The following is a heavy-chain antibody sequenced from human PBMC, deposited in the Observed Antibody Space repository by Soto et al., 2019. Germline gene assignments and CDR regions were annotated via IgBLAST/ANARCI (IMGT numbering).Heavy chain of an antibody. CDR3: AHRKRVGALGDWYFDL. D-gene: IGHD1-26*01. J-gene: IGHJ2*01. CDR2: IYYSGST. Sequence: QVQLQESGPGLVKPSQTLSLTCTVSSGSISSGDYYWSWIRQPPGRGLEWIGYIYYSGSTHYNPSLKSRVTISIDTSQKQFSLRLSSVTAADTAVYYCAHRKRVGALGDWYFDLWGRGTLVTVSS. V-gene: IGHV4-30-4*01. CDR1: SGSISSGDYY.